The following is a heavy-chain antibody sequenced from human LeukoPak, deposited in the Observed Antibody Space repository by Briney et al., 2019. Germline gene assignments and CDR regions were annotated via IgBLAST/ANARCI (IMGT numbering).Heavy chain of an antibody. V-gene: IGHV3-30*18. Sequence: GGSLRLSCAASGFTFSRYGTHWVRQAPGKGLEWVAVISYDGSKKDYADSVKGRFTISRDNSKNTLYLQMNSLRAEDTAVYYCAKDPYRASSGLVDYWGQGTLVTVSS. J-gene: IGHJ4*02. CDR1: GFTFSRYG. D-gene: IGHD1-26*01. CDR3: AKDPYRASSGLVDY. CDR2: ISYDGSKK.